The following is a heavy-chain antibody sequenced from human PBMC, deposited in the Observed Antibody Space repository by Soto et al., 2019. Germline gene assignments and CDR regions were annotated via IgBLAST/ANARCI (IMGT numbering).Heavy chain of an antibody. V-gene: IGHV1-69*02. D-gene: IGHD2-2*01. Sequence: QVQLVQSGAEVKKPGSSVKVSCKASGGIFNRYSVSWVRQAPGQGLEWMGRIIPLFGITNYEQKFQGRVMITADKSTNTAYMEVNGLRSEDTALYYCATFYGGDCTTTTCYGDFDYWGQGPLVTVTS. CDR1: GGIFNRYS. CDR3: ATFYGGDCTTTTCYGDFDY. CDR2: IIPLFGIT. J-gene: IGHJ4*02.